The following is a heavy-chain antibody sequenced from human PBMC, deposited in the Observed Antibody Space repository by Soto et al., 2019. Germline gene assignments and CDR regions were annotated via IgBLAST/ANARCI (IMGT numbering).Heavy chain of an antibody. Sequence: GGSLRLSCAGSGFTFGNYAMSWVRQAPGKGLEWVSGISGSGGGNLYYADSVKGRFTISRDNSKNTLYLQMNSLRAEDTAVYYCAKARHSSTWYNFDFWGQGTMVTVSS. J-gene: IGHJ4*02. CDR1: GFTFGNYA. CDR3: AKARHSSTWYNFDF. V-gene: IGHV3-23*01. CDR2: ISGSGGGNL. D-gene: IGHD2-2*01.